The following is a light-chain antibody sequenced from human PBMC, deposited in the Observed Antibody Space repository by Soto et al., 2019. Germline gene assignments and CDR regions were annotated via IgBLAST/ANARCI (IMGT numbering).Light chain of an antibody. CDR2: AAS. CDR1: QGISNC. Sequence: DIELTQSPGSVSASLGERVTISCRASQGISNCLAWYQQQPGKAPQLLIYAASTLQSGVPSRFSGSGSGTDFTLTISSLQPEDFATYFCQQDNSFKLTFGQGTKVDIK. CDR3: QQDNSFKLT. V-gene: IGKV1-12*01. J-gene: IGKJ4*01.